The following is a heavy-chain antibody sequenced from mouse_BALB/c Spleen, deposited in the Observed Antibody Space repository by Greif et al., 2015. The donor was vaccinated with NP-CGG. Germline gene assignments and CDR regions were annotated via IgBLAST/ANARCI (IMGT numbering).Heavy chain of an antibody. J-gene: IGHJ4*01. CDR2: IFPGNLNT. Sequence: QVQLQQSGPELVKPGASVRIPCKASGYTFTSYYIHWVKQRPGQGLEWIGWIFPGNLNTKYNENFKGKATLTADKSSSTAYMQLSSLTSEDTAVYFCARRTGTEAMDYWGQGTSVTVSS. V-gene: IGHV1S56*01. D-gene: IGHD4-1*01. CDR1: GYTFTSYY. CDR3: ARRTGTEAMDY.